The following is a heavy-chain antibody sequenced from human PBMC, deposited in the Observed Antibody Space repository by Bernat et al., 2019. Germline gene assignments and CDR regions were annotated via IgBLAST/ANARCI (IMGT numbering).Heavy chain of an antibody. Sequence: EVQLVESGGGLVQPGGSLRLSCAASGFTVSSNYMSWVRQAPGKGLEWVSVIYSGGSTYYADSVKGRFTISRDNSKNTLYLQMDSLRAEDTAVYYCARAVSIFGVVTPGAFDIWGQGTMVTVSS. CDR3: ARAVSIFGVVTPGAFDI. CDR1: GFTVSSNY. V-gene: IGHV3-66*01. D-gene: IGHD3-3*01. J-gene: IGHJ3*02. CDR2: IYSGGST.